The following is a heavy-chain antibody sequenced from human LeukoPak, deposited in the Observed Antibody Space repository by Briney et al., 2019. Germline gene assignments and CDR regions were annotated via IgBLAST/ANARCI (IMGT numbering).Heavy chain of an antibody. CDR2: IYYSGST. Sequence: PSETLSLTCTVSGGSISSYYWSWIRQPPGKGLEWIGYIYYSGSTYYNPSLKSRVTISVDTSKNQFSLKLSSVTAADTAVYYCARDVLYGSGSYRDAFDIWGQGTMVTVSS. V-gene: IGHV4-59*12. CDR3: ARDVLYGSGSYRDAFDI. J-gene: IGHJ3*02. CDR1: GGSISSYY. D-gene: IGHD3-10*01.